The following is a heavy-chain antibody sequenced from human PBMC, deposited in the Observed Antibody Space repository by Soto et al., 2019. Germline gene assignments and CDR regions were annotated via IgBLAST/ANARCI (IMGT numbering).Heavy chain of an antibody. J-gene: IGHJ4*02. CDR3: ARDTTPVYGVY. CDR2: ISYDGSNK. D-gene: IGHD4-17*01. CDR1: GFTFSSYA. V-gene: IGHV3-30-3*01. Sequence: QVQLVESGGGVVQPGRSLRLSCAASGFTFSSYAMHWVRQAPGKGLEWVAVISYDGSNKYYADSVKGRFTIYRDNSKNTLHLQMNSLRAEDTAVYYCARDTTPVYGVYWGQGTLVTVSS.